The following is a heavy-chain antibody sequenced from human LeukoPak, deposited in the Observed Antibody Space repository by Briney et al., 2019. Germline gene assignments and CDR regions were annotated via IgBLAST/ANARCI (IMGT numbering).Heavy chain of an antibody. V-gene: IGHV3-7*03. CDR3: VRYPSAFCGGDCPDY. D-gene: IGHD2-21*02. J-gene: IGHJ4*02. CDR1: EFTFSSYW. CDR2: IKQDGSEK. Sequence: GGSLRLSCAASEFTFSSYWMSWVRQAPGKGLEWVANIKQDGSEKYYVDSVEGRFTISRDNAKNSLYLQMNSLRAEDTAVYYCVRYPSAFCGGDCPDYWGQGTLVTVSS.